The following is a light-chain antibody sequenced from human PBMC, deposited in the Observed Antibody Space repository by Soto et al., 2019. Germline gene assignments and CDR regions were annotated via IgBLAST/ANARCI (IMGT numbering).Light chain of an antibody. V-gene: IGKV1-5*01. CDR2: DAS. Sequence: DIQMTQSPSTLSASVGHRVTITCRASQSISSWLAWYQQKPGKAPKLLIYDASYLERGVPSRFSGSASGTEFTLTISDLQPGELATYYCQQYNSFWTFGQGTKVDIK. CDR3: QQYNSFWT. CDR1: QSISSW. J-gene: IGKJ1*01.